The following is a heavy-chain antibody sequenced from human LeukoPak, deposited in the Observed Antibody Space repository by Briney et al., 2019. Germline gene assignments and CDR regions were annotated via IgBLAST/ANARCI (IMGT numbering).Heavy chain of an antibody. CDR2: IRSKAYGETA. V-gene: IGHV3-49*03. D-gene: IGHD1-1*01. CDR3: TRDRGAYNLYDY. J-gene: IGHJ4*02. Sequence: GGSLRLSCTASGFTFGDYAMSWIRQAPGKGLEWVGFIRSKAYGETADYAASVKGRFTISRDDSKAIAYLQMNSLKTEDTAVYHCTRDRGAYNLYDYWGQGALVTVSS. CDR1: GFTFGDYA.